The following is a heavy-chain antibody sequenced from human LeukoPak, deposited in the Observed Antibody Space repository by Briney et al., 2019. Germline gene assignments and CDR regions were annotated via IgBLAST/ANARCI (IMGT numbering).Heavy chain of an antibody. CDR2: ISGSGRSL. Sequence: GGSLRLSCVASGFNSSAYVMSWFRQAPGKGLEWVSSISGSGRSLYYADSIKGRFNISRDNSKNILYLQMDRLGAEDTAIYYCATEVVYWGQGALVTVSS. J-gene: IGHJ4*02. CDR3: ATEVVY. V-gene: IGHV3-23*01. CDR1: GFNSSAYV.